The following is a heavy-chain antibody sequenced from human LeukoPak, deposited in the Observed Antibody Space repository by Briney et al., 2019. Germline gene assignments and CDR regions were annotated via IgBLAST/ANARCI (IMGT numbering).Heavy chain of an antibody. V-gene: IGHV4-4*02. CDR3: ARERGGGGSLDAFDI. D-gene: IGHD2-15*01. Sequence: SETLSLTCAVSGGSISSSNWGSWVRQPPGKGLEWIGEIYHSGSTNYNPSLKSRVTISVDKSKNQFSLKLSSVTAADTAVYYCARERGGGGSLDAFDIWGQGTMVTVSS. CDR2: IYHSGST. CDR1: GGSISSSNW. J-gene: IGHJ3*02.